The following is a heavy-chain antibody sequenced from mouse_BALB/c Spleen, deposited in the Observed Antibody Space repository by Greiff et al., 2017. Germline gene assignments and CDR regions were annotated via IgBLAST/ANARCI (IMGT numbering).Heavy chain of an antibody. CDR2: IYPGNVNT. CDR1: GYTFTSYY. CDR3: AKHEAMDY. J-gene: IGHJ4*01. V-gene: IGHV1S56*01. Sequence: VQLQESGPELVKPGASVRISCKASGYTFTSYYIHWVKQRPGQGLEWIGWIYPGNVNTKYNEKFKGKATLTADKSSSTAYMQLSSLTSEDSAVYFCAKHEAMDYWGQGTSGTVSS.